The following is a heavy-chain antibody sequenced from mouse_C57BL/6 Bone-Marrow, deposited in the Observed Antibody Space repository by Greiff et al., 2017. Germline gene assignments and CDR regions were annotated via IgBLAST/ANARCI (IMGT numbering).Heavy chain of an antibody. CDR1: GYTFTSSG. CDR2: IYPRSGNT. D-gene: IGHD1-1*01. Sequence: VKLQESGAELARPGASVKLSCKASGYTFTSSGISWVKQRTGQGLAWIVEIYPRSGNTYYNEKFKGKATLTADKSSSTAYMELRSLTPEDSAVYFCASGGTTTVEDTPCDDWGKGTTLTVSS. V-gene: IGHV1-81*01. J-gene: IGHJ2*01. CDR3: ASGGTTTVEDTPCDD.